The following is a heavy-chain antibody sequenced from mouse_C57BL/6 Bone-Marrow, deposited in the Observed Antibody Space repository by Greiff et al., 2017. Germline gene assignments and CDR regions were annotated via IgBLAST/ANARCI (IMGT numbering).Heavy chain of an antibody. D-gene: IGHD2-4*01. CDR2: IHPNSGST. CDR3: ASLGGYYDYLAY. Sequence: QVQLQQPGAELVKPGASVKLSCKASGYTFTSYWMHWVKQRPGQGLEWIGMIHPNSGSTNYNEKFKSKATLTVDKSSSTAYMQLSSLTSEDSAVYYCASLGGYYDYLAYWGQGTLVTVSA. J-gene: IGHJ3*01. V-gene: IGHV1-64*01. CDR1: GYTFTSYW.